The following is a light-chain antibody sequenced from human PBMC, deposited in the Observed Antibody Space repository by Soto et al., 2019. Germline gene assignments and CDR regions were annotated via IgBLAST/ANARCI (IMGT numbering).Light chain of an antibody. J-gene: IGKJ1*01. CDR1: QSVSML. Sequence: ATLSLSPGERATLFCGASQSVSMLLAWYQQKPGQAPRLLIYGASTRATGIPDRFTGSGSGTEFNLTISSLQSEDFAVYYCQKYNDWPQTCGQGTKVDIK. V-gene: IGKV3-15*01. CDR2: GAS. CDR3: QKYNDWPQT.